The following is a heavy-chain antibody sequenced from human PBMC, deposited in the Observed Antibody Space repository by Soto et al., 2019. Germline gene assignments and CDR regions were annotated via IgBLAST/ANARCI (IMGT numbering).Heavy chain of an antibody. Sequence: EVHLLESGGDLVQPGGSLRLSCARSGFTFSDYAMSWVRQAPGKGLEWVSTISGGGFDTHYADSVKGRITISRDNVKDTVYIRMNSLRVEDAAVFYCAKDPSSGSADYWGQGTLVTVSS. CDR2: ISGGGFDT. CDR1: GFTFSDYA. D-gene: IGHD3-10*01. V-gene: IGHV3-23*01. CDR3: AKDPSSGSADY. J-gene: IGHJ4*02.